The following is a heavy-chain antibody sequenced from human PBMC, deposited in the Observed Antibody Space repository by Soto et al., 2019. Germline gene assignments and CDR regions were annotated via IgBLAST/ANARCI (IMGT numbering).Heavy chain of an antibody. CDR2: FDPEDGET. D-gene: IGHD6-13*01. CDR3: RIAAAGYYYYGMDV. CDR1: GYTLTELS. Sequence: ASVKVSCKVSGYTLTELSMHWVRQAPGKGLEWMGGFDPEDGETIYAQKFQGRVTMTEDTSTDTAYMELSSLRSEDTAVYYCRIAAAGYYYYGMDVSGQVTKVTVSS. J-gene: IGHJ6*02. V-gene: IGHV1-24*01.